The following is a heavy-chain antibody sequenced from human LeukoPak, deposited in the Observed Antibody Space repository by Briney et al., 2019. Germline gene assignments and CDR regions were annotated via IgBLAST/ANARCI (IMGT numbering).Heavy chain of an antibody. CDR1: AFTFSIYA. CDR3: AKTTMTSENKSYFYIDV. Sequence: SVNLSCNCSAFTFSIYAITWLRQPPAPGHELMGWFITYNGNTNYDHQFQVRVTMTIDISTSTAYMEPRSLRYGDTAVYYCAKTTMTSENKSYFYIDVWGRGTPVTVS. J-gene: IGHJ6*03. V-gene: IGHV1-18*01. D-gene: IGHD4-11*01. CDR2: FITYNGNT.